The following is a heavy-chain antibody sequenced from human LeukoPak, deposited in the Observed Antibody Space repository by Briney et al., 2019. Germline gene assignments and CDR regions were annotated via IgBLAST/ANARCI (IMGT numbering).Heavy chain of an antibody. CDR3: ARDTQVAMDV. J-gene: IGHJ6*04. CDR2: TRDKAKSYTT. D-gene: IGHD2-15*01. V-gene: IGHV3-72*01. Sequence: GGSLRLSCAASGFTFSDHYMNWVRQAPGKGLEWVGRTRDKAKSYTTEYAASVKGRFTVTRDDSKNSLSLQMNNVKTEDTAVYYCARDTQVAMDVWGKGTTVTVSS. CDR1: GFTFSDHY.